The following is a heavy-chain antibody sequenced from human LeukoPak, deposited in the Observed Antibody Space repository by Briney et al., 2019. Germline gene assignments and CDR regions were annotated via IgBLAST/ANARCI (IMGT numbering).Heavy chain of an antibody. D-gene: IGHD2-2*01. CDR3: ARYCSSTSCYECYYYGMDV. CDR1: GGTFSSYA. J-gene: IGHJ6*02. Sequence: SVKVSCKASGGTFSSYAISWVRQAPGQGLEWMGRIIPILGIANYAQKFQGRVTITADKSTSTAYMELSSLRSEDTAVYYCARYCSSTSCYECYYYGMDVWGQGTTVTVSS. CDR2: IIPILGIA. V-gene: IGHV1-69*04.